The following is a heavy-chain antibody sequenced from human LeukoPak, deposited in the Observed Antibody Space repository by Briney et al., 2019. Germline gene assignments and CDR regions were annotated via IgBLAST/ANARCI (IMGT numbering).Heavy chain of an antibody. CDR2: IIPIFGTA. CDR1: GGTFSSYA. D-gene: IGHD3-9*01. Sequence: SVTVSCTASGGTFSSYAISWVRQAPGQGLEWMGGIIPIFGTANYAQKFQGRVTITADEPTSTAYMELSSLRSEDTAVYYCALLLRYFDWLAFGYWGQGTLVTVSS. CDR3: ALLLRYFDWLAFGY. V-gene: IGHV1-69*13. J-gene: IGHJ4*02.